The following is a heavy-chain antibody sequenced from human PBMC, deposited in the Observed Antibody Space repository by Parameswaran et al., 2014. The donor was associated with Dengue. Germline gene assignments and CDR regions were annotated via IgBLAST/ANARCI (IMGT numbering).Heavy chain of an antibody. D-gene: IGHD6-13*01. CDR2: IYYSGST. V-gene: IGHV4-39*01. Sequence: GSLRLSCTVSGGSISSSSYYWGWIRQPPGKGLGWIGSIYYSGSTYYNPSLKSRVTISVDTSKNQFSLKLSSVTAADTAVYYCARRSPRRAVDYWGQGTLVTVSS. CDR1: GGSISSSSYY. CDR3: ARRSPRRAVDY. J-gene: IGHJ4*02.